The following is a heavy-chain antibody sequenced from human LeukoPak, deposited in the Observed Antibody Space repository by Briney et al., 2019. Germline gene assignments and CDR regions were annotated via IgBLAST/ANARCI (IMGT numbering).Heavy chain of an antibody. CDR3: VRGALERSGWASDY. CDR2: IYYTGTT. Sequence: SSETLSLTCNVSGGSITGYYWTWVRQPPGKGLEWIGYIYYTGTTNFNPSLKSRVTISLDTSKNQFSLRLNSVTAADTAVYYCVRGALERSGWASDYWGQGVMVIVSS. D-gene: IGHD3-3*01. V-gene: IGHV4-59*01. J-gene: IGHJ4*02. CDR1: GGSITGYY.